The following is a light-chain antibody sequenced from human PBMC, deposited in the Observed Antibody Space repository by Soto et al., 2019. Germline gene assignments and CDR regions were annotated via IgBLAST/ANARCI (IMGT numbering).Light chain of an antibody. V-gene: IGKV2-28*01. CDR1: QSLLHSNGYNY. CDR3: MQALQTPPP. J-gene: IGKJ3*01. Sequence: DIVMTQSPLSLPVTPGEPASISCRSSQSLLHSNGYNYLDWYLQKPGQSPQLLIYLGSNRASGVPDRFSGSGSGTDFTLKISRVEAEDVGVYYCMQALQTPPPFRPGTKVDIK. CDR2: LGS.